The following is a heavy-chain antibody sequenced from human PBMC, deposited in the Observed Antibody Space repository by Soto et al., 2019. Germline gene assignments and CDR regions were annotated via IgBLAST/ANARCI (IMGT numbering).Heavy chain of an antibody. CDR3: ASYDFWSGYNGY. J-gene: IGHJ4*02. V-gene: IGHV3-53*01. CDR2: IYSGGST. D-gene: IGHD3-3*01. CDR1: GFTVSSNY. Sequence: GGSLRLSCAASGFTVSSNYMSWVRQAPGKGLEWVSVIYSGGSTYYADSVKGRFTTSRDNSKNTLYLQMNSLRAEDTAVYYCASYDFWSGYNGYWGQGTLVTVSS.